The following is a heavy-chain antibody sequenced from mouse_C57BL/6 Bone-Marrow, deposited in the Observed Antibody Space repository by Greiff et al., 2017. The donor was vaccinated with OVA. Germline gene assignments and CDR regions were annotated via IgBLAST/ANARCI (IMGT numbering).Heavy chain of an antibody. CDR1: GYTFTSYG. CDR3: ARTGGCAY. Sequence: VQLQESGAELARPGASVKLSCKASGYTFTSYGISWVKQSTGQGLEWIGEIYPRRGNTYYNAKFKGKATLTADKSSSTAYMGLRSLTSADSAVYFCARTGGCAYWGQGTLVTVSA. V-gene: IGHV1-81*01. CDR2: IYPRRGNT. J-gene: IGHJ3*01.